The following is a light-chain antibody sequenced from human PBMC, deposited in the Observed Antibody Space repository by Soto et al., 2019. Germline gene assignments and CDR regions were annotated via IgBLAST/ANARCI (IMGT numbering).Light chain of an antibody. CDR1: QGISSA. V-gene: IGKV1-13*02. J-gene: IGKJ2*01. Sequence: AIQLTQSPSSLSASVGDRVTITCRASQGISSALAWYQQKPGKAPKLLIYAASSWESGVPSRFSGSGSGTDFPLTISSLQPEDFATYYCQQFNSYPTFGQGTKLEIK. CDR2: AAS. CDR3: QQFNSYPT.